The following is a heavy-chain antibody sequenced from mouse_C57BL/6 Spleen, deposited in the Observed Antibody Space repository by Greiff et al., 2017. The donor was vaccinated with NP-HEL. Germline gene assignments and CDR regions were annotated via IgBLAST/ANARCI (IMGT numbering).Heavy chain of an antibody. V-gene: IGHV1-69*01. CDR3: ARSSSGYSHFDY. CDR1: GYTFTSYW. D-gene: IGHD3-2*02. CDR2: IDPSDSYT. J-gene: IGHJ2*01. Sequence: VQLQQPGAELVMPGASVKLSCKASGYTFTSYWMHWVKQRPGQGLEWIGEIDPSDSYTNYNQKFKGKSTLTVDKSSSTAYMQLSSLTSEDSAVYYCARSSSGYSHFDYWGQGTTLTVSS.